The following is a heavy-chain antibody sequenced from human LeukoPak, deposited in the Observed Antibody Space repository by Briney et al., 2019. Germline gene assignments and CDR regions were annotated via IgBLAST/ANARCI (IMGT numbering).Heavy chain of an antibody. CDR3: ARERGRDGYNYQDY. J-gene: IGHJ4*02. CDR2: IYYSGST. CDR1: AGSISSYY. Sequence: SETLSLTCTVSAGSISSYYWSWIRQPPGKGLEWIGYIYYSGSTNYNPSLKSRVTISVDTSKNQFSLKLSSVTAADTAVYYCARERGRDGYNYQDYWGQGTLVTVSS. V-gene: IGHV4-59*01. D-gene: IGHD5-24*01.